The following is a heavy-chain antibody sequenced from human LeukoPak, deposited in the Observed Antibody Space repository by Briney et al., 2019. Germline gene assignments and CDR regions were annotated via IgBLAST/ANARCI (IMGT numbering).Heavy chain of an antibody. Sequence: SGGSLRLSCAASGFTFSSYEMNWVRQAPGKGLEWVSYISSSGSTIYYADSVKGRFTISRDNAKNSLYLQMNSLRAEDTAVYYCASYPIGGSGSYYYYYYGMGVWGKGTTVTVSS. D-gene: IGHD3-10*01. CDR1: GFTFSSYE. CDR3: ASYPIGGSGSYYYYYYGMGV. J-gene: IGHJ6*04. V-gene: IGHV3-48*03. CDR2: ISSSGSTI.